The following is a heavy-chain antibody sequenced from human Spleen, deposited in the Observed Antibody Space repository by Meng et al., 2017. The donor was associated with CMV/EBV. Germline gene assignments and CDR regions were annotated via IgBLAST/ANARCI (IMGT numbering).Heavy chain of an antibody. D-gene: IGHD1-20*01. CDR3: AKMSLITGGGLDP. J-gene: IGHJ5*02. CDR1: GFTFSSYA. Sequence: LKISCAASGFTFSSYAMSWVRQAPGKGLEWVSAISGSGGSTYYADSVKGRFTISRDNSKNTLYLQMNSLRAEDTAVYYCAKMSLITGGGLDPWGQGTLVTVSS. CDR2: ISGSGGST. V-gene: IGHV3-23*01.